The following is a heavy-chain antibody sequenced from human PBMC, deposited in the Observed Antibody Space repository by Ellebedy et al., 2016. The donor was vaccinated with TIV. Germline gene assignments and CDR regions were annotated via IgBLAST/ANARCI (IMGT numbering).Heavy chain of an antibody. J-gene: IGHJ6*02. V-gene: IGHV3-11*01. D-gene: IGHD5-12*01. Sequence: GGSLRLXXAASGFTFSDYYMSWIRQAPGKGLEWVSYISSSGSTIYYADSVKGRFTISRDNAKNSLYLQMNSLRAEDTAVYYCARPGYDNSMDVWGQGATVTVSS. CDR3: ARPGYDNSMDV. CDR1: GFTFSDYY. CDR2: ISSSGSTI.